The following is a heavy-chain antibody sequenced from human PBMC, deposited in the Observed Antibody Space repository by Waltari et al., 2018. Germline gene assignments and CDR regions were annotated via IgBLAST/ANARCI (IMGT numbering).Heavy chain of an antibody. CDR2: IYASGST. CDR3: AGSSNFGIYGLDV. CDR1: GGSISSYY. Sequence: QVQLQASGPGLVQPSETLSRICNVSGGSISSYYWTWIRQPAGKGLEWIGRIYASGSTSYNPSLESRISMSVDTSKNHFSLKLSSVTAADTGVYYCAGSSNFGIYGLDVWGQGTTVVVSS. V-gene: IGHV4-4*07. J-gene: IGHJ6*02. D-gene: IGHD3-3*01.